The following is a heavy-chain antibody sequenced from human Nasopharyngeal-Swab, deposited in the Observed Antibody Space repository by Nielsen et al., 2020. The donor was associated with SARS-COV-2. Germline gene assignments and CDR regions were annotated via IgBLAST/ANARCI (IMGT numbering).Heavy chain of an antibody. V-gene: IGHV4-34*01. D-gene: IGHD3-3*01. CDR2: INHSGST. CDR1: GGSFSGYD. J-gene: IGHJ5*02. Sequence: SETLSLTCAVYGGSFSGYDWSWIRQPQGNGLEWIGEINHSGSTNYKPSLKSRVTISVDTSKNQFSLKLSSVTAADTAVYYCARGRTYYDFWSGYRPRWFDPWGQGTLVTVSS. CDR3: ARGRTYYDFWSGYRPRWFDP.